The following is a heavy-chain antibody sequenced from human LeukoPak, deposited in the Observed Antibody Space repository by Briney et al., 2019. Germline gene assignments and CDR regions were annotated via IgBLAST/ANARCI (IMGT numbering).Heavy chain of an antibody. V-gene: IGHV3-7*03. CDR3: AKGMYSSSWYTSYYYMDV. CDR2: IKQDGTEK. Sequence: GGSLRLSCAASGFTFSSYWMSWVRQAPGQGLEWVANIKQDGTEKYYVVSVKGRFTISRDNAKNSLYLQMNSLRAEDTALYYCAKGMYSSSWYTSYYYMDVWGKGTTVTVSS. CDR1: GFTFSSYW. D-gene: IGHD6-13*01. J-gene: IGHJ6*03.